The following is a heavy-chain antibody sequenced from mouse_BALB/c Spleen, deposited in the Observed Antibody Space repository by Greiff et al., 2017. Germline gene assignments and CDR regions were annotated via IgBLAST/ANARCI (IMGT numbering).Heavy chain of an antibody. CDR2: IYPGNVNT. CDR3: ARGGYYGNFFDY. V-gene: IGHV1S56*01. Sequence: VQLQQSGPELVKPGASVRISCKASGYTFTSYYIHWVKQRPGQGLEWIGWIYPGNVNTKYNEKFKGKATLTADKSSSTAYMQLSSLTSEDSAVYFCARGGYYGNFFDYWGQGTTLTVSS. D-gene: IGHD2-1*01. J-gene: IGHJ2*01. CDR1: GYTFTSYY.